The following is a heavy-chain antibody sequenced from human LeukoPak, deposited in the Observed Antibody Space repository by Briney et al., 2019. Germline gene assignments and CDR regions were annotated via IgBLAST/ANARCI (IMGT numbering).Heavy chain of an antibody. D-gene: IGHD6-19*01. CDR1: GFTFSSYG. CDR2: ISYDGSNK. CDR3: AKDHEQWLVTPHTFDY. V-gene: IGHV3-30*18. J-gene: IGHJ4*02. Sequence: KPGGSLRLPCAASGFTFSSYGMHWVRQAPGKGLEWVAVISYDGSNKYYADSVKGRFTISRDNSKNTLYLQMNSLRAEDTAVYYCAKDHEQWLVTPHTFDYWGQGTLVTVSS.